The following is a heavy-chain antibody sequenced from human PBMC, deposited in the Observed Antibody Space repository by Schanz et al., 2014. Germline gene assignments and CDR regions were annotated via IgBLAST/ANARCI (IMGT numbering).Heavy chain of an antibody. J-gene: IGHJ3*02. CDR2: INPSGVST. V-gene: IGHV1-46*01. Sequence: QVHLVQSGAEVKKPGASVKVSCKASGYIFTSYSMHWVRQAPGQGLEWLGIINPSGVSTSSAQEFQGRVTMTRDTSTSTVYMELRSLTSDDTAVYYCARNIIATARAYDIWGQGTMVTVSS. CDR1: GYIFTSYS. CDR3: ARNIIATARAYDI. D-gene: IGHD6-13*01.